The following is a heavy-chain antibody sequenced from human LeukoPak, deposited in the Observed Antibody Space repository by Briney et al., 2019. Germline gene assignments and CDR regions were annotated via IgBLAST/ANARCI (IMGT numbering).Heavy chain of an antibody. CDR2: INTGNGNT. V-gene: IGHV1-3*04. J-gene: IGHJ4*02. CDR3: ARNRETLTPLPYYFYC. Sequence: ASVKVSCKASGYTFTSYAMHWVRQAPGQRLECMGWINTGNGNTKYSQKFQGRVTITRDTSASTAYMDLSSLRSEDTAVYYCARNRETLTPLPYYFYCGGRGTLVTVSS. D-gene: IGHD1-26*01. CDR1: GYTFTSYA.